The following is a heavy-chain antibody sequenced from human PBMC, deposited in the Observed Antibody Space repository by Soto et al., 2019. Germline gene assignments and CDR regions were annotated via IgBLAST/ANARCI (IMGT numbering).Heavy chain of an antibody. Sequence: QVQLVESGGGVVHPGRSLRLSCAASGFTFSSYGMHWVRKAPGKGLEWVAVIWYDGSNKYYADSVKGRFTISRDNSKNTLYLQMNSLRAEDTAVYYCARDPTHYDILTGYSVGTFDIWGQGTMVTVSS. CDR3: ARDPTHYDILTGYSVGTFDI. J-gene: IGHJ3*02. CDR2: IWYDGSNK. D-gene: IGHD3-9*01. V-gene: IGHV3-33*01. CDR1: GFTFSSYG.